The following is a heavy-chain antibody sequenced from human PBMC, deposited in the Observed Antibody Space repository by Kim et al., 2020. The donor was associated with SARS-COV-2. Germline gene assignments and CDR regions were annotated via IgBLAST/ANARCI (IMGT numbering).Heavy chain of an antibody. Sequence: SNKYYADSVKGRFTISRDNSKNTLYLQLNSLRAEDTAVYYCAKSKDFGDYWGQGTLVTVSS. D-gene: IGHD2-15*01. J-gene: IGHJ4*02. CDR3: AKSKDFGDY. CDR2: SNK. V-gene: IGHV3-30*02.